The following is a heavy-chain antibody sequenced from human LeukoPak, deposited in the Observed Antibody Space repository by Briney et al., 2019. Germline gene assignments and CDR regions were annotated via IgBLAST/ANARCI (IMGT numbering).Heavy chain of an antibody. J-gene: IGHJ4*02. CDR2: ISGSGGST. V-gene: IGHV3-23*01. CDR3: AKGGYDSSGYRPFDY. CDR1: GFTFSSYS. D-gene: IGHD3-22*01. Sequence: GGSLRLSCAASGFTFSSYSMNWVRQAPGKGLEWVSAISGSGGSTYYADSVKGRFTISRDNSKNTLYLQMNSLRAEDTAVYYCAKGGYDSSGYRPFDYWGQGTLVTVSS.